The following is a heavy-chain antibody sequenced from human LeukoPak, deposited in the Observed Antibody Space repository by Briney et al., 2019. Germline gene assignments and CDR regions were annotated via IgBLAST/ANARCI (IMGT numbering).Heavy chain of an antibody. J-gene: IGHJ3*02. Sequence: PSETLSLTCSVSSASISSYYWTWIRQPPGKGLEWIGYMHYSEDTKYSPSLKTRVTISVDTSENQFSLKLTSATAADTAVYYCARVSRRYSSGWMIAFDIWGQGTMVTVSS. CDR1: SASISSYY. V-gene: IGHV4-59*01. CDR2: MHYSEDT. CDR3: ARVSRRYSSGWMIAFDI. D-gene: IGHD6-19*01.